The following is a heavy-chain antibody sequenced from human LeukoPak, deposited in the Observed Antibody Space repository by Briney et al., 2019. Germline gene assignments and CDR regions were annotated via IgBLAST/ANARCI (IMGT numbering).Heavy chain of an antibody. D-gene: IGHD2-8*01. Sequence: SETLSLTCAVYGGSFSGYYWSWIRQPPGKGLEWIGEINHSGSTNYNPSLKSRVTISVDTSKNQFSLKLSSVTAADTAVYYCARHQYGRSNFDYWGQGTLATVSS. CDR1: GGSFSGYY. J-gene: IGHJ4*02. CDR3: ARHQYGRSNFDY. CDR2: INHSGST. V-gene: IGHV4-34*01.